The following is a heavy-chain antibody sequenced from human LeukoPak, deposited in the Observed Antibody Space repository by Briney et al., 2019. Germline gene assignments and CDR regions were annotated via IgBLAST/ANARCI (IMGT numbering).Heavy chain of an antibody. CDR1: GFTFSNYG. CDR2: IWYDGSTQ. V-gene: IGHV3-33*08. Sequence: GRSLRLSCVASGFTFSNYGMHWVRQAPGKGLEWVAVIWYDGSTQYYADSVQGRFTISRDSSENTLYLQMNSLRAEDTAVYYCARDKSWYFDYWGQGTLVTVS. D-gene: IGHD6-13*01. J-gene: IGHJ4*02. CDR3: ARDKSWYFDY.